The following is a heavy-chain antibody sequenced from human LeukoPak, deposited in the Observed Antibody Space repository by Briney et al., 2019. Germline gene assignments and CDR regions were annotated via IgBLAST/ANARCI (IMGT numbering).Heavy chain of an antibody. J-gene: IGHJ6*02. CDR3: ARARHYYYGMDV. CDR1: GYTFTSYG. CDR2: IIPIFGTA. V-gene: IGHV1-69*13. Sequence: GASVKVSCKASGYTFTSYGISWVRQAPGQGLEWMGGIIPIFGTANYAQKFQGRVTITADESTSTAYMELSSLRSEDTAVYYCARARHYYYGMDVWGQGTTVTVSS.